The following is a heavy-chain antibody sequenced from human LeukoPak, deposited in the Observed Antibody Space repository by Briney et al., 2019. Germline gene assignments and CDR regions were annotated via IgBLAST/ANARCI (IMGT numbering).Heavy chain of an antibody. CDR3: AREPPKGVGTNWFDP. Sequence: MPSETLSLTCTVSGGSISSSTHCWSWVRQPPGKGLEWIGCTYYSGNTYYSSSLKGRVTISLDTPKNQFSLKLSSVTAADTAVYYCAREPPKGVGTNWFDPWGQGTLVTVSS. CDR1: GGSISSSTHC. CDR2: TYYSGNT. V-gene: IGHV4-39*01. J-gene: IGHJ5*02. D-gene: IGHD2-21*02.